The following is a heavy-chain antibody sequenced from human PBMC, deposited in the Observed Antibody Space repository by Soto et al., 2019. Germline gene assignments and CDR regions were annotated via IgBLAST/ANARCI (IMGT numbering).Heavy chain of an antibody. CDR3: ARTYYDGSMTYYIPDS. CDR2: IDPGDSDA. D-gene: IGHD3-10*01. J-gene: IGHJ4*02. Sequence: GESLKISCKGSGYTFSTHWIGWVRQMSGKGLEWMGMIDPGDSDARYSPSFQGQVTLSADKSISTAYLQWSSVEASDTAMYYCARTYYDGSMTYYIPDSGGQGPLVTVSS. V-gene: IGHV5-51*01. CDR1: GYTFSTHW.